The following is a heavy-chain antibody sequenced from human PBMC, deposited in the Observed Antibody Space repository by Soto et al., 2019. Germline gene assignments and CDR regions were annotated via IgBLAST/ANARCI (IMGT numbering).Heavy chain of an antibody. D-gene: IGHD3-3*01. CDR1: GFTFSSYS. V-gene: IGHV3-21*01. CDR2: ISSSSSYI. Sequence: GGSLRLSCAASGFTFSSYSMNWVRQAPGKGLEWVSSISSSSSYIYYADSVKGRFTISRDNAKNSLYLQMNSLRAEDTAVYYCARDPTVLLRFSQPYYMDVWGKGTTVTVSS. CDR3: ARDPTVLLRFSQPYYMDV. J-gene: IGHJ6*03.